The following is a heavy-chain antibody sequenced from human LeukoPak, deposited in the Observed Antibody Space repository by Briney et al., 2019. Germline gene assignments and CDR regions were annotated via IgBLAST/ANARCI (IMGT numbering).Heavy chain of an antibody. Sequence: GGSLRLSCAASGFTFTTYSLHWVRQAPGKGLEWVAVISYDGSDKYYADSVKCRFTVSRDNSKDMLYLQMNSLRTEDTAIYFCAQDAANELDSWGQGTLVTVSS. J-gene: IGHJ4*02. CDR1: GFTFTTYS. CDR3: AQDAANELDS. CDR2: ISYDGSDK. V-gene: IGHV3-30*04. D-gene: IGHD1-1*01.